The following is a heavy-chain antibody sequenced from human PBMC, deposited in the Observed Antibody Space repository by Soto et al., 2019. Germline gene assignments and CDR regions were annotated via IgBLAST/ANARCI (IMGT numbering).Heavy chain of an antibody. V-gene: IGHV1-18*01. CDR1: GYTFNSYG. J-gene: IGHJ4*02. CDR2: ISAYNGNT. Sequence: GASVKVSCKASGYTFNSYGVSWVRQAPGQGLEWMGWISAYNGNTKYSQSLQGRVTMTIDTTTSSAYLEVRSLRSDDTAIYYCARYFWSGQLPFYFDQWGQGTLVTVSS. CDR3: ARYFWSGQLPFYFDQ. D-gene: IGHD3-3*01.